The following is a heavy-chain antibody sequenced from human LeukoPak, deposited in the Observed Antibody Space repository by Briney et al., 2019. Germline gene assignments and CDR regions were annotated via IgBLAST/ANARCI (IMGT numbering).Heavy chain of an antibody. CDR3: ANHGIVVVPAAQPWLEYYFDY. Sequence: GGSLRLSCAASGFTFSSYSMSWVRQAPGKGLEWVSAISGSGGSTYYADSVKGRFTISRDNSKNTLYLQMNSLRAEDTAVYYCANHGIVVVPAAQPWLEYYFDYWGQGTLVTVSS. CDR1: GFTFSSYS. J-gene: IGHJ4*02. D-gene: IGHD2-2*01. V-gene: IGHV3-23*01. CDR2: ISGSGGST.